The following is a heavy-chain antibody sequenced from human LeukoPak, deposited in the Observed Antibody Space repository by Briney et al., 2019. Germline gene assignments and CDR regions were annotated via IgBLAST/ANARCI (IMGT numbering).Heavy chain of an antibody. J-gene: IGHJ4*02. V-gene: IGHV3-53*01. CDR1: GFTVSSNY. CDR2: IYSGGST. Sequence: GGSLRLSCAASGFTVSSNYMSWVRQAPGKGLEWVSVIYSGGSTYYADSVKGRFTISRDNSKNTLYLQMNSLRAEDTAVYYCAREQWLLYFDYWGQGTLVTVSS. D-gene: IGHD6-19*01. CDR3: AREQWLLYFDY.